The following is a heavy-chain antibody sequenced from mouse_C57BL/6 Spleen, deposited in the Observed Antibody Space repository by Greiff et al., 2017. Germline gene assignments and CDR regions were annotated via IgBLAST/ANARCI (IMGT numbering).Heavy chain of an antibody. D-gene: IGHD4-1*01. CDR3: ARANWEYYFAY. CDR1: GYAFSSSW. V-gene: IGHV1-82*01. CDR2: IYPGDGDT. J-gene: IGHJ2*01. Sequence: QVQLQQSGPELVKPGASVKISCKASGYAFSSSWMNWVKQRPGKGLEWIGRIYPGDGDTNYNGKFKGKATLTADKSSSTAYMQLSSLTSEDSAVYFCARANWEYYFAYWGQGTTLTVSS.